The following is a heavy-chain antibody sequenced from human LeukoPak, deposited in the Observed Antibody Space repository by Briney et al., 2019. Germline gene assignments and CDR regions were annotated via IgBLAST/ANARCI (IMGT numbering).Heavy chain of an antibody. J-gene: IGHJ5*02. Sequence: NAGESLKISCQGSGYNFINFWIAWVRQMPGKGLECMGIIYPGDSDTRYSPSFQGQVTISVDKSISTAYLQWSSLKASDTAMYYCARHGSGTNWFDPWGQGTLVTASS. V-gene: IGHV5-51*01. CDR3: ARHGSGTNWFDP. CDR1: GYNFINFW. CDR2: IYPGDSDT.